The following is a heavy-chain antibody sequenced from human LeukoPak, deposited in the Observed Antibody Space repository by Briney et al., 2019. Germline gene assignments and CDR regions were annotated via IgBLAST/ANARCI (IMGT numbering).Heavy chain of an antibody. CDR3: ARVGGYCSGGSCYSAGGAFDI. D-gene: IGHD2-15*01. J-gene: IGHJ3*02. Sequence: ASVKVSCKASGGTFSSYAISWVRQAPGQGLEWMGGIIPIFGTANYAQKFQGRVTITADKSTSTAYMELSSLRSEDTAVYYCARVGGYCSGGSCYSAGGAFDIWGQGTMVTVSS. CDR1: GGTFSSYA. V-gene: IGHV1-69*06. CDR2: IIPIFGTA.